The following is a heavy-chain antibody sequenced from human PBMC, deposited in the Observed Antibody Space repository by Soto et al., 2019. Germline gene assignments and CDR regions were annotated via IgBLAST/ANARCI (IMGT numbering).Heavy chain of an antibody. D-gene: IGHD4-17*01. J-gene: IGHJ4*02. CDR2: IKSKTDGGTT. CDR3: TPQADDYGDKYYFDY. Sequence: EVQLVESGGGLVKPGGSLRLSFAASGFTFSNAWMNWVRQAPGKGLEWVGRIKSKTDGGTTDYAAPVKGRFTISRDDSKNTLYLQMNSLKTEDTAVYYCTPQADDYGDKYYFDYWGQGTLVTVSS. CDR1: GFTFSNAW. V-gene: IGHV3-15*07.